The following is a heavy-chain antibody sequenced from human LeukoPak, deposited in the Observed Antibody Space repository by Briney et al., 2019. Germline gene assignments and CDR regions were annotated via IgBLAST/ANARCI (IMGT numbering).Heavy chain of an antibody. D-gene: IGHD3-16*01. CDR1: GLTFSNAW. J-gene: IGHJ4*02. Sequence: KPGGSLRLSCEGSGLTFSNAWMNWVRQAPGKGLEWVGRIRSKTDGGTTDYAAPVKGRFTISRDYSKHTLSLHMNSLKTEDTAVDYCITDWGVHWGQGTLVTVSS. V-gene: IGHV3-15*01. CDR3: ITDWGVH. CDR2: IRSKTDGGTT.